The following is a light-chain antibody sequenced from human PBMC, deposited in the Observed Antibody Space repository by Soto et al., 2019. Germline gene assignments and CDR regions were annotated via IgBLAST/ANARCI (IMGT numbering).Light chain of an antibody. J-gene: IGKJ5*01. CDR2: GAS. V-gene: IGKV3-15*01. CDR3: QQYNNWPFS. Sequence: EIVMTQSPTTLSVSPGERATLSCRASQSVSTNLAWYQQKPGQVPSLLIYGASTRASGIPARFSGSGSGTEFTLTIGSLQSEDFAVYFCQQYNNWPFSFGQGTRMEIK. CDR1: QSVSTN.